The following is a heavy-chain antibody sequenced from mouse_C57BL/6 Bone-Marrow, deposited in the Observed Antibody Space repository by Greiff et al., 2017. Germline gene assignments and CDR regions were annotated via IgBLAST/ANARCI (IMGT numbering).Heavy chain of an antibody. J-gene: IGHJ3*01. CDR3: TRGGWLLRFAY. D-gene: IGHD2-3*01. CDR1: GYTFTDYE. CDR2: IDPETGGT. V-gene: IGHV1-15*01. Sequence: VQLQQSGAELVRPGASVTLSCKASGYTFTDYEMHWVKQTPVHGLEWIGAIDPETGGTAYNQKFMGKAILTADKSSSTAYMELRSLTSEDSAVYYCTRGGWLLRFAYWGQGTLVTVSA.